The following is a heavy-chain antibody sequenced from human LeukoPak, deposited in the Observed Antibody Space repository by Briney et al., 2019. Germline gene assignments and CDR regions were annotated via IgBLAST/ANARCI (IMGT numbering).Heavy chain of an antibody. Sequence: PSETLSLTCAVYGGSFSGYYWSWIRQPPGKGLEWIGEINHSGSTNYNPSLKSRVTISVDTSKNQFSLKLSSVTAADTAVYYCVRGRSSDPNNNYNMDVWGPGTTVTVSS. CDR3: VRGRSSDPNNNYNMDV. CDR2: INHSGST. J-gene: IGHJ6*02. CDR1: GGSFSGYY. V-gene: IGHV4-34*01. D-gene: IGHD1/OR15-1a*01.